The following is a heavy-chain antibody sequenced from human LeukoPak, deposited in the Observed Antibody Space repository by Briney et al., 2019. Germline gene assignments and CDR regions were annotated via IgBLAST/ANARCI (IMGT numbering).Heavy chain of an antibody. V-gene: IGHV1-2*02. CDR3: ARVSCSGGTCYDLGWFDS. J-gene: IGHJ5*01. CDR2: INPNSGGT. CDR1: GYTFIDYH. D-gene: IGHD2-15*01. Sequence: ASVKVSCEGSGYTFIDYHIHWVRQAPGQGLEWMGWINPNSGGTIYAQKFQGRVTMTRDTSINTAYMELSRLTSDGAAMYYCARVSCSGGTCYDLGWFDSWGQGTLVTVSS.